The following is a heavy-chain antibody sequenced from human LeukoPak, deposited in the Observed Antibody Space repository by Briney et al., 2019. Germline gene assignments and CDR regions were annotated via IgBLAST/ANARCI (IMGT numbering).Heavy chain of an antibody. CDR2: IYPCDSDT. D-gene: IGHD6-19*01. Sequence: GESLKISCKGSGYSFTSYWIGWVRQMPGKGLEWMGIIYPCDSDTRYSPSFQGQVTISADKSISTAYLQWSSLQASDTAMYYCARPRPQYSSGWQNDAFDIWGQGTMVTVSS. J-gene: IGHJ3*02. CDR1: GYSFTSYW. CDR3: ARPRPQYSSGWQNDAFDI. V-gene: IGHV5-51*01.